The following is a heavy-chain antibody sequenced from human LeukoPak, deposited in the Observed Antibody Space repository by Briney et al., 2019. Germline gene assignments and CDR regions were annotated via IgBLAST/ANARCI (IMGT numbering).Heavy chain of an antibody. D-gene: IGHD4-17*01. CDR3: AKGTVTRSFDY. CDR2: ISGSGGST. V-gene: IGHV3-23*01. Sequence: GGSLRLSCAASGFTFSSYAMSWVRQAPGKGLECVSAISGSGGSTHYADSVKGRFAISRDNSKNTLYLQMNSLRAEDTAVYCCAKGTVTRSFDYWGQGTLVTVSS. J-gene: IGHJ4*02. CDR1: GFTFSSYA.